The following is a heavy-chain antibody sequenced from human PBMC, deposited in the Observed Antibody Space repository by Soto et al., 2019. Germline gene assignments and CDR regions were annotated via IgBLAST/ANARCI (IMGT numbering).Heavy chain of an antibody. CDR2: IHSSGSI. CDR3: ASDNSPFWGPSRNPPPPYGMDV. Sequence: SETLSLTCTVSGGSISSDDYYWSWIRQAPGRGLEWIGYIHSSGSIYYNPSLKSRATMSIDTSKNQFSLKLSSVTAADTAVYYCASDNSPFWGPSRNPPPPYGMDVWGQGTTVTVSS. V-gene: IGHV4-30-4*01. D-gene: IGHD3-16*01. CDR1: GGSISSDDYY. J-gene: IGHJ6*02.